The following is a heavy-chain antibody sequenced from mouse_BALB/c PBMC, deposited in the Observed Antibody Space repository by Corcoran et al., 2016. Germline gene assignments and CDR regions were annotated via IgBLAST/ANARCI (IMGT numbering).Heavy chain of an antibody. V-gene: IGHV1S136*01. CDR3: ARASSYNFNF. CDR1: GYTFTSYV. CDR2: INPYNDGT. D-gene: IGHD1-1*01. J-gene: IGHJ2*01. Sequence: EVQLQQSGPELVKPGASVKMSCKASGYTFTSYVMHWVKQKPGQGLEWIGYINPYNDGTKYNEKFKGKATLTSDNSSSTAYMELSSLTSADSAVYYWARASSYNFNFWRQGITLTVSS.